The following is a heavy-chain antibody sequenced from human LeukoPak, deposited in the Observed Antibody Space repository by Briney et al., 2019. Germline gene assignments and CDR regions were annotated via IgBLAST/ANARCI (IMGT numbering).Heavy chain of an antibody. D-gene: IGHD3-10*01. J-gene: IGHJ4*02. Sequence: PGGSLRLSCAASGFTFNTYGMNWVRHAPGKGLEWVSAISGSGGSTYYADSVKGRFTISRDNSKNTLYLQMHSLRAEDTAVYYCAGRGSGSYFDYWGQGTLVTVSS. CDR1: GFTFNTYG. CDR3: AGRGSGSYFDY. CDR2: ISGSGGST. V-gene: IGHV3-23*01.